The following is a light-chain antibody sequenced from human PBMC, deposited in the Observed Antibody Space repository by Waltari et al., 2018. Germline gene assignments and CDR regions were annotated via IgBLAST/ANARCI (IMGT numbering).Light chain of an antibody. CDR3: QQYYSTPLRT. CDR2: AAS. Sequence: DIQMTQSPSSLSASVGDRVTITCRASQGISNSLAWYQQKPGKAPKLLLYAASRLESGVPSRCSGSGSGTDYTLTISSLQPEDFATCYCQQYYSTPLRTFGQGTKVEIK. CDR1: QGISNS. J-gene: IGKJ1*01. V-gene: IGKV1-NL1*01.